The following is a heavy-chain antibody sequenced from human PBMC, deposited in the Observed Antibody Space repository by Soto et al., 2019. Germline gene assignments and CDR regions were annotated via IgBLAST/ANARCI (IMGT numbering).Heavy chain of an antibody. CDR2: IFWNDDE. CDR3: AHTGNSHDPCAN. Sequence: SGPTLVNPTQTLTLTCTFSGFSLTTYGVGVGWIRQPPGKALEWLALIFWNDDERYSPSLKSRLTITKDTSKNQVVFTMTNMDPGDTATYFGAHTGNSHDPCANWGRGTLVTVSS. V-gene: IGHV2-5*01. CDR1: GFSLTTYGVG. D-gene: IGHD4-4*01. J-gene: IGHJ4*02.